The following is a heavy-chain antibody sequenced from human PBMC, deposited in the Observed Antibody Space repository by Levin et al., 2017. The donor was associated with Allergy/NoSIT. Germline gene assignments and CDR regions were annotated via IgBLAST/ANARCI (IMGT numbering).Heavy chain of an antibody. CDR2: ISYDGSNK. CDR3: ARGRSDSGSYYPFDP. CDR1: GFTFSSYA. V-gene: IGHV3-30-3*01. Sequence: RTGGSLRLSCAASGFTFSSYAMHWVRQAPGKGLEWVAVISYDGSNKYYADSVKGRFTISRDNSKNTLFLQMNSLRAEDTAVYDCARGRSDSGSYYPFDPWGQGTLVTVSS. D-gene: IGHD3-10*01. J-gene: IGHJ5*02.